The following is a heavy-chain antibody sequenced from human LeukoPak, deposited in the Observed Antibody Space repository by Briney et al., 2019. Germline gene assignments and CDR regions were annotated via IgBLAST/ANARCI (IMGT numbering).Heavy chain of an antibody. V-gene: IGHV3-23*01. CDR3: ATEVYYYGSGSYYNDPSTFDY. J-gene: IGHJ4*02. Sequence: PGGSLRLSCAASGFTFSSYAMSWVRQAPGKGLEWVSAISGSGGSTYYADSVKGRFTISRDNSKNTLYLQMNSLRAEDTAVYYCATEVYYYGSGSYYNDPSTFDYWGQGTLVTVSS. CDR1: GFTFSSYA. CDR2: ISGSGGST. D-gene: IGHD3-10*01.